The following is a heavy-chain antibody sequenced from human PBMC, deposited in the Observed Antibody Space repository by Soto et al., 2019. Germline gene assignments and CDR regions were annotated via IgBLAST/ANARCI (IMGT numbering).Heavy chain of an antibody. V-gene: IGHV3-23*01. CDR3: AKVRVGCSSTSCYGFDY. CDR1: GFTFSSYA. J-gene: IGHJ4*02. CDR2: ISGSGGST. Sequence: EVQLLESGGGLVQPGGSLRLSCPASGFTFSSYAMSWVRQAPGKGLEWVSAISGSGGSTYYADSVKGRFTISRDNSKNTLYLQMNSLRAEDTAVYYCAKVRVGCSSTSCYGFDYWGQGTLVTVSS. D-gene: IGHD2-2*01.